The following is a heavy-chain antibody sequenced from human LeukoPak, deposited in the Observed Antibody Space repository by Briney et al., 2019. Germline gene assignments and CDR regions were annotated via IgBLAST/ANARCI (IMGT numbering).Heavy chain of an antibody. CDR1: GYTFTSHD. CDR2: MNPNSGNT. J-gene: IGHJ3*02. D-gene: IGHD1-26*01. CDR3: ARRAVGTDAFDI. V-gene: IGHV1-8*01. Sequence: ASVKVSCKASGYTFTSHDINWVRQATGQGLEWMGWMNPNSGNTGYAQKFQGRVTMTRNTSISTAYMELSSLRSEDTAVYYCARRAVGTDAFDIWGQGTMVTVSS.